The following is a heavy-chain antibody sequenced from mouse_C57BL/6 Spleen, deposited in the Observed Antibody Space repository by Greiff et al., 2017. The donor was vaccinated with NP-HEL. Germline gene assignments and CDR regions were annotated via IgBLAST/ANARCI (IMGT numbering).Heavy chain of an antibody. Sequence: VQLQQPGAELVRPGSSVKLSCKASGYTFTSYWMPWVKQRPIQGLEWIGNIDPSDSETHYNQKFKDKATLTVDKSSSTAYMQLSSLTSEDSAVYYCARPSYGNYGNYFDYWGQGTTLTVSS. V-gene: IGHV1-52*01. CDR1: GYTFTSYW. D-gene: IGHD2-1*01. J-gene: IGHJ2*01. CDR2: IDPSDSET. CDR3: ARPSYGNYGNYFDY.